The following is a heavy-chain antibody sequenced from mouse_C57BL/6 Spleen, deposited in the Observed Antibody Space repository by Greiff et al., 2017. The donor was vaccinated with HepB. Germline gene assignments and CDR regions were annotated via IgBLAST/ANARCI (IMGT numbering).Heavy chain of an antibody. V-gene: IGHV2-9-1*01. D-gene: IGHD1-1*01. Sequence: VQLVESGPGLVAPSQCLSISCTASGFSLTSYAISWVRQPPGKGLEWLGVIWTGGGTNYNSALKSRLSISKDNSKSQVFLTMNSLRTDDTARYYCARNYCGSSYVGWYFDVWGTGTTVTVSS. CDR3: ARNYCGSSYVGWYFDV. CDR2: IWTGGGT. J-gene: IGHJ1*03. CDR1: GFSLTSYA.